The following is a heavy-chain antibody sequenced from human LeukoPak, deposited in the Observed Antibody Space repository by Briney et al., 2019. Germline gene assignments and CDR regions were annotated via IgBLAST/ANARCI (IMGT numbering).Heavy chain of an antibody. D-gene: IGHD1-26*01. V-gene: IGHV3-30-3*01. J-gene: IGHJ4*02. Sequence: PGRSLRLSCAASGFTFSSYAMHWVRPAPGKGLEWVAVISYDGSNKYYADSVKGRFTISRDNSKNTLYLQVNSLRAEDTAVYYCAKGGKWDVTPFDYWGQGTLVTVSS. CDR2: ISYDGSNK. CDR3: AKGGKWDVTPFDY. CDR1: GFTFSSYA.